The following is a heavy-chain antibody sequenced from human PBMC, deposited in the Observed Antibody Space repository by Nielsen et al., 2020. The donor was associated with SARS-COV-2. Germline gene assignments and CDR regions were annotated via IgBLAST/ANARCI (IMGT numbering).Heavy chain of an antibody. Sequence: GGSLRLSCAASGFTFGSYGMHWVRQAPGKGLEWVAVISYDGSNKYYADSVKGRFTISRDNSKNTLYLQMNSLRAEDTAVYYCARDSMVRGVIDYWGQGTLVTVSS. CDR1: GFTFGSYG. CDR2: ISYDGSNK. D-gene: IGHD3-10*01. CDR3: ARDSMVRGVIDY. J-gene: IGHJ4*02. V-gene: IGHV3-30*03.